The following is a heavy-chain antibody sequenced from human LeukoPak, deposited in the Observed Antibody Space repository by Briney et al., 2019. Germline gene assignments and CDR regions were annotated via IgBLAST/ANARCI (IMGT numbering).Heavy chain of an antibody. Sequence: SETLSLTCTVSGGSISSYYWSWIRQPPGKGLEWIGYIYYSGSTNYNSSLKSRVTISVDTSKNQFSLKLSSVTAADTAVYYCARASGYSYGPGTVDYWGQGTLVTVSS. CDR1: GGSISSYY. CDR2: IYYSGST. CDR3: ARASGYSYGPGTVDY. J-gene: IGHJ4*02. D-gene: IGHD5-18*01. V-gene: IGHV4-59*01.